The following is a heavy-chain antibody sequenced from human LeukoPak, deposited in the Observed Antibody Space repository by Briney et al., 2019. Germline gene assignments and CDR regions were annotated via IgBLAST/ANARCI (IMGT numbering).Heavy chain of an antibody. CDR2: IYYSGST. CDR3: AREIRITIFGVVKNWFDP. Sequence: SETLSLTCTVSGGSISSYYWSWIRQPPGKGLEWIGYIYYSGSTYYNPSLKSRVTISVDTSKNQFSLKLSSVTAADTAVYYCAREIRITIFGVVKNWFDPWGQGTLVTVSS. D-gene: IGHD3-3*01. J-gene: IGHJ5*02. CDR1: GGSISSYY. V-gene: IGHV4-59*06.